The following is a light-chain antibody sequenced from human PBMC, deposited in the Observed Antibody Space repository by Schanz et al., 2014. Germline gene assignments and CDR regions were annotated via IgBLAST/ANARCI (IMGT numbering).Light chain of an antibody. J-gene: IGLJ1*01. CDR1: SSDIGRYNY. CDR3: SSNGGVNIYV. Sequence: QSVLTQPPSASGSPGQSVTISCTGTSSDIGRYNYVSWYQHHPGKAPKLLIYDVTKRPSGVPDRFSGSKPGNTASLTVSGLQAEDEADYYCSSNGGVNIYVFGTGTKVTVL. CDR2: DVT. V-gene: IGLV2-8*01.